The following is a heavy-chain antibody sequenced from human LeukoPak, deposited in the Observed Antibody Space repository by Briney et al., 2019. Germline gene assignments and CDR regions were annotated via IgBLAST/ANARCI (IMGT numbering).Heavy chain of an antibody. CDR1: GFTFSSYA. Sequence: PGRSLRLSCAASGFTFSSYAMHWVRQAPGKGLEWVAVISYDGSNKYYVDSVKGRFTISRDNSKNTLYLQMNSLRAEDTAVYYCARDLFGGSYFVYWGQGTLVTVSS. V-gene: IGHV3-30-3*01. J-gene: IGHJ4*02. CDR2: ISYDGSNK. D-gene: IGHD3-16*01. CDR3: ARDLFGGSYFVY.